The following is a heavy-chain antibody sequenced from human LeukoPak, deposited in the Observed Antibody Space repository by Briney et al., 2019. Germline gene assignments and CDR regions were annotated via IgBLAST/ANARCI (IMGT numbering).Heavy chain of an antibody. V-gene: IGHV1-2*02. CDR2: INPNSGGT. CDR1: GYTFTSYY. CDR3: ARGNKLGYCSSTSCYVDWFDP. Sequence: ASVKVSCKASGYTFTSYYMHWVRQAPGQGLEWMGWINPNSGGTNYAQKFQGRVTMTRDTSISTAYVELSRLRSDDTAVYYCARGNKLGYCSSTSCYVDWFDPWGQGTLVTVSS. D-gene: IGHD2-2*01. J-gene: IGHJ5*02.